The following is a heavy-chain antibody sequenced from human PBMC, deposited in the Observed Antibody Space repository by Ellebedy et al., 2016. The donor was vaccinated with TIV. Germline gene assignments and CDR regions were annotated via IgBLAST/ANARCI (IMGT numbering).Heavy chain of an antibody. CDR2: ISSNSGNT. CDR1: GFTFTSHT. D-gene: IGHD1-1*01. CDR3: ARDPNFAFDY. V-gene: IGHV3-21*01. J-gene: IGHJ4*02. Sequence: PGGSLRLSCATSGFTFTSHTMNWVRQAPGKGLEWVSSISSNSGNTYCADSVEGRFTISRDNAGNSLYLQMNSLRAEETAVYYCARDPNFAFDYWGRGTLVTVSS.